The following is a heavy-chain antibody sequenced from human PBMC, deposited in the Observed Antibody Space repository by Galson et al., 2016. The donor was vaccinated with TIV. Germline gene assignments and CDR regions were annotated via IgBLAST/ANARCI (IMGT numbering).Heavy chain of an antibody. V-gene: IGHV1-46*01. CDR2: INPSGGNT. Sequence: SVKVSCKASGYTFTSYNMHWVRQAPGQGPEWMGIINPSGGNTEYAQKFQGRVTMTRDTSTSTVYMELNSLRSEATAVYYCARDGLYCSGGSCYTDWYFDLWGRGTLVTVSS. J-gene: IGHJ2*01. D-gene: IGHD2-15*01. CDR1: GYTFTSYN. CDR3: ARDGLYCSGGSCYTDWYFDL.